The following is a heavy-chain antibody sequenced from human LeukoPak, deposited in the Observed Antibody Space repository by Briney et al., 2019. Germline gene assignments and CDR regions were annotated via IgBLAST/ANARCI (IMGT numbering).Heavy chain of an antibody. CDR1: GFTFGSFW. D-gene: IGHD1-1*01. J-gene: IGHJ4*02. CDR3: SRVTTNGYFEY. Sequence: PGGSLRLSCAASGFTFGSFWMGWVRQAPGKGLEWVASIKFDESEKHHVDSVEGRFTISRDNAKSSLYLQMNSLRAEDTAVYFCSRVTTNGYFEYWGQGTLVTVSS. V-gene: IGHV3-7*04. CDR2: IKFDESEK.